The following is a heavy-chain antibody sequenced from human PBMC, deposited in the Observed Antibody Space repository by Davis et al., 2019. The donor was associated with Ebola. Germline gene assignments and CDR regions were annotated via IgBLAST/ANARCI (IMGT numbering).Heavy chain of an antibody. Sequence: MPSETLSLTCTVSGGSISSYYWGWIRQPPGKGLEWIGSIYYSGSTNYNPSLKSRVTISVDKSKNQSSLKLSSVTAADTAVYYCARDLSFTAVAGNNWFDPWGQGTLVTVSS. V-gene: IGHV4-39*07. CDR2: IYYSGST. CDR3: ARDLSFTAVAGNNWFDP. J-gene: IGHJ5*02. D-gene: IGHD6-19*01. CDR1: GGSISSYY.